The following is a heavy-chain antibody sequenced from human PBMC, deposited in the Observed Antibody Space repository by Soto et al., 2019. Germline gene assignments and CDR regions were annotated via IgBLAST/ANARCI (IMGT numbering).Heavy chain of an antibody. Sequence: QSQTLSLTCAISGDSVSSNSAAWNWIRQSPSRGLEWLGRTYYRSKWYNDYAVSVKSRITINPDTSKNQFSLQLNSVTPEDTAVYYCASEPQDYDILTGQENWFDPWGQGTLVTVSS. CDR1: GDSVSSNSAA. CDR3: ASEPQDYDILTGQENWFDP. V-gene: IGHV6-1*01. J-gene: IGHJ5*02. CDR2: TYYRSKWYN. D-gene: IGHD3-9*01.